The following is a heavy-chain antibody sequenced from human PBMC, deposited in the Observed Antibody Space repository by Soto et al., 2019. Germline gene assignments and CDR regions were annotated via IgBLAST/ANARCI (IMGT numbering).Heavy chain of an antibody. CDR2: ISGSGGIT. D-gene: IGHD6-13*01. CDR3: AIPPGIAAAGTNY. Sequence: GGSLRLSCAASGFTFSSYAMSWVRQAPGKGLEWVSAISGSGGITYYADSVKGRFTISRDNSKNTLYLQMNSLRAEDTAVYYCAIPPGIAAAGTNYWGHGTLVTVSS. J-gene: IGHJ4*01. V-gene: IGHV3-23*01. CDR1: GFTFSSYA.